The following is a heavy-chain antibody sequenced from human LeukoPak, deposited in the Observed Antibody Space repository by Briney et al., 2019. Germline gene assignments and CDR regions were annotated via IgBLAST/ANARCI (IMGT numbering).Heavy chain of an antibody. CDR2: MYYRGST. Sequence: SETLSLTCTVSGGSISSSSQYWGWILQPPGKGLEWIGSMYYRGSTYHNPSLKSRVTISVDTSKNQFSLKLGSVTAADTAVYYCATTTIRLGYWGQGTLVTVSS. J-gene: IGHJ4*02. V-gene: IGHV4-39*07. CDR1: GGSISSSSQY. CDR3: ATTTIRLGY. D-gene: IGHD1-26*01.